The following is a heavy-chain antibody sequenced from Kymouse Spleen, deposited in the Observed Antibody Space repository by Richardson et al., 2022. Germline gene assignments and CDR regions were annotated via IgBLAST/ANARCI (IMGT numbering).Heavy chain of an antibody. CDR1: GFTFDDYA. CDR2: ISWNSGSI. D-gene: IGHD3-10*01. V-gene: IGHV3-9*01. Sequence: EVQLVESGGGLVQPGRSLRLSCAASGFTFDDYAMHWVRQAPGKGLEWVSGISWNSGSIGYADSVKGRFTISRDNAKNSLYLQMNSLRAEDTALYYCAKDRGTMVRGAIFRGMDVWGQGTTVTVSS. CDR3: AKDRGTMVRGAIFRGMDV. J-gene: IGHJ6*02.